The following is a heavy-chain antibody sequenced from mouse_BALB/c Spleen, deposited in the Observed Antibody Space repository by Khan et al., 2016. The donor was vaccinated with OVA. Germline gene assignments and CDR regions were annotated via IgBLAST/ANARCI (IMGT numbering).Heavy chain of an antibody. J-gene: IGHJ2*01. CDR2: INPTSGYT. CDR1: GYTFSSYW. CDR3: ARDRIDY. V-gene: IGHV1-7*01. Sequence: QVHLQQSGAEQAKPGASVKMSCKTSGYTFSSYWMHWVKQRPGQGLEWIGYINPTSGYTEYNEKFKDKATLSADKSSSTAYMQLTSLTSEDSAVYYCARDRIDYWGQGTTLTVSS.